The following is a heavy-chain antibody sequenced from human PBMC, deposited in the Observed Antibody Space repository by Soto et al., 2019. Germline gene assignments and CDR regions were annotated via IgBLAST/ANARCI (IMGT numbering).Heavy chain of an antibody. D-gene: IGHD3-16*01. CDR1: GGLFSNYA. CDR3: AMGGSPYVWFNEF. J-gene: IGHJ4*02. Sequence: QVQLVQSGAEVKKPGSSMKISCKASGGLFSNYAISWVRQAPGQGLEWMGGIIPVFGTTNYAKKFQDRVTITADESTNTAYMDLSSLRSEDTAIYYCAMGGSPYVWFNEFWGQGTLVTVSS. V-gene: IGHV1-69*01. CDR2: IIPVFGTT.